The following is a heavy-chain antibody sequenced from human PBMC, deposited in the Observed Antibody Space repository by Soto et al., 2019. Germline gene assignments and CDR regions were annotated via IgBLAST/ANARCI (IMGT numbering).Heavy chain of an antibody. J-gene: IGHJ3*02. Sequence: GGSLRLSCAASGFTFSDHYMDWVRQAPGKGLEWVGRTRNKANSDTTEYAASVKDRLTISREDSKNSLYLQMNSLKTEDTAVYYCARVGFYGSGSYLRGAFDIWGQGTMVTVSS. CDR1: GFTFSDHY. D-gene: IGHD3-10*01. CDR2: TRNKANSDTT. CDR3: ARVGFYGSGSYLRGAFDI. V-gene: IGHV3-72*01.